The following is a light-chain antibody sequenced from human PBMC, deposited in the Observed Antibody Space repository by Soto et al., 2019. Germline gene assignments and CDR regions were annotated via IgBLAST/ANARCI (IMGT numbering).Light chain of an antibody. V-gene: IGLV1-40*01. CDR2: EVN. Sequence: QSVLTQPPSVSGAPGQRVTISCTGSSSNIGAGYDVHWYQQLPGTAPKLMISEVNKRPSGVSDRFSGSKSGNTASLTISGLQDEDEADYYCSSYTSSSTLVFGTGTKVTVL. J-gene: IGLJ1*01. CDR1: SSNIGAGYD. CDR3: SSYTSSSTLV.